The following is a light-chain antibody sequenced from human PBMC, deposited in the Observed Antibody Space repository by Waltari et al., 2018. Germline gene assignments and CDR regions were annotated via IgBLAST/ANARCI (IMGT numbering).Light chain of an antibody. J-gene: IGLJ2*01. CDR3: QGWDSSTDHVV. CDR2: DDR. V-gene: IGLV3-21*02. Sequence: SYVLTQPPSLSVAPGQTARIPCWGNNLGSKSVHWYQQKPGQAPVLGVYDDRDRPSGIPELFSGSNSGNTATLTISRVEAGDEADYYCQGWDSSTDHVVFGGGTKLTVL. CDR1: NLGSKS.